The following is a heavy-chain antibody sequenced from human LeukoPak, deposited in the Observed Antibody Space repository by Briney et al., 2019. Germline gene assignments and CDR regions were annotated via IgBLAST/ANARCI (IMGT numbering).Heavy chain of an antibody. Sequence: WIRQPPGKGLEWVGRIKSKTDGGTTDYAAPVKGTFNMSRDDSKTTLYLQMNSLKTEDTAVYYCTTDAVGVSGFDHWGQGSLVTVSS. CDR3: TTDAVGVSGFDH. J-gene: IGHJ4*02. CDR2: IKSKTDGGTT. V-gene: IGHV3-15*01. D-gene: IGHD3-16*01.